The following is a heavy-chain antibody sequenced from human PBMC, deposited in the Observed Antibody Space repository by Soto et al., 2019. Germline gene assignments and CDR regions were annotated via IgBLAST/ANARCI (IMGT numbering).Heavy chain of an antibody. Sequence: ASVKVSCKASGYTFTSYYMHWVRQAPGQGLEWMGIINPSGGSTSYAQKFQGRVTMTRDTSTSTVYMELSSLRSEDTAVYYCAILSYYYDSSGYWNYWGQGTLVTVSS. V-gene: IGHV1-46*01. D-gene: IGHD3-22*01. J-gene: IGHJ4*02. CDR3: AILSYYYDSSGYWNY. CDR2: INPSGGST. CDR1: GYTFTSYY.